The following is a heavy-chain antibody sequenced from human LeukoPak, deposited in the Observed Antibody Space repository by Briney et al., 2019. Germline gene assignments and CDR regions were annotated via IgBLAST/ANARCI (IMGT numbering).Heavy chain of an antibody. Sequence: SETLSLTCTVSGGSISSYYWSWIRQPPGKGLEWIGYIYYSGSTNYNPSLKSRVTISVDTSKNQFSLKLSSVTAADTAVSYCARSGGYNYGYGVFDYWGQGTLVTVSS. J-gene: IGHJ4*02. CDR1: GGSISSYY. D-gene: IGHD5-18*01. V-gene: IGHV4-59*01. CDR2: IYYSGST. CDR3: ARSGGYNYGYGVFDY.